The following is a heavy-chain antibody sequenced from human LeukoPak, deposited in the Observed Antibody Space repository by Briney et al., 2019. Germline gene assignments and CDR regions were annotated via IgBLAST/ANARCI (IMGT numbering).Heavy chain of an antibody. D-gene: IGHD5/OR15-5a*01. J-gene: IGHJ6*03. Sequence: ASVKVSCKASGYTFTGYYMHWVRQAPGQGLEWMGWINPNSGGTNYAQKFQGRVTMTRDTSISIAYMELSRLRSDDTAVYYCATSPTLPNYYYMDVWGKGTTVTVSS. V-gene: IGHV1-2*02. CDR2: INPNSGGT. CDR1: GYTFTGYY. CDR3: ATSPTLPNYYYMDV.